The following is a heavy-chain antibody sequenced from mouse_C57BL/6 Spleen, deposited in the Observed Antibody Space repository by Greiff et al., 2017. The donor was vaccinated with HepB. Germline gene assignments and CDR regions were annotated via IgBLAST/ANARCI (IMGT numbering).Heavy chain of an antibody. D-gene: IGHD2-3*01. CDR1: GYTFTSYW. CDR2: IDPSDSYT. J-gene: IGHJ2*01. V-gene: IGHV1-50*01. Sequence: VQLQQPGAELVKPGASVKLSCKASGYTFTSYWMQWVKQRPGQGLEWIGEIDPSDSYTNYNQKFKGKATLTVDTSSSTAYMQLSSLTSEDSAVYYCARAMVRSLFDYWGQGTTLTVSS. CDR3: ARAMVRSLFDY.